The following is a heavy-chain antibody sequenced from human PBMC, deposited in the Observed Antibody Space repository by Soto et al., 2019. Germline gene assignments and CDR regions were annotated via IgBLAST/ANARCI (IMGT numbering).Heavy chain of an antibody. CDR3: AKETYSGPLDY. D-gene: IGHD2-15*01. J-gene: IGHJ4*02. V-gene: IGHV3-30*18. Sequence: QVQLVESGGGVVQPGRSLRLSCAASGFTFSSYGMHWVRQAPGKGLEWVAVISYDGSNKYYADSVKGRFTISRDNSKTTLYLKMNSLRAEDPAVYYCAKETYSGPLDYWGQGTLVTVSS. CDR2: ISYDGSNK. CDR1: GFTFSSYG.